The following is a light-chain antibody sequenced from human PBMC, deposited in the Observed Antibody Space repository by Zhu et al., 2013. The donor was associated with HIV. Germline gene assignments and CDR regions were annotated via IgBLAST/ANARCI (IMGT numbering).Light chain of an antibody. J-gene: IGKJ4*01. CDR3: QQYKKYPLT. V-gene: IGKV1-5*03. CDR2: KAS. Sequence: EILMAQSPSTLSASVGDRVTITCRASERISDGLAWYQQKPGKAPNFLIFKASTLESGVPSRFSGSGSETEFTLTISGLQPEDFATYYCQQYKKYPLTFGGGTKVEI. CDR1: ERISDG.